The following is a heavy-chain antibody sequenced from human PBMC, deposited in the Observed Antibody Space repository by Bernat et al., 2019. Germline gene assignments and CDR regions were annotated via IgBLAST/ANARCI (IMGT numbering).Heavy chain of an antibody. CDR1: GFTLSSYA. Sequence: QVQLVESGGGVVQPGRSLRLSCAASGFTLSSYAMHWVRQAPGQGLEWVAVISDDGSNKYYADSVKGRFTISRDNSKNTLYLQMNSLRAEDTAVYYCAKARKSSGWYKVYYYYGMDVWGQGTTVTVSS. CDR3: AKARKSSGWYKVYYYYGMDV. V-gene: IGHV3-30-3*01. CDR2: ISDDGSNK. J-gene: IGHJ6*02. D-gene: IGHD6-19*01.